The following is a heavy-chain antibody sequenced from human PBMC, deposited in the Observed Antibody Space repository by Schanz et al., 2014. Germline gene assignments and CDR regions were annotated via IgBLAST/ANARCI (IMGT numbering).Heavy chain of an antibody. J-gene: IGHJ4*02. CDR1: GYTFTSYD. Sequence: QVQLIQSGAEVKKPGASVKVSCTASGYTFTSYDINWVRQAPGQGLEWMGRIIPILGIANYAQNFQGRVTITADKSTSTAYMELRSLRPEDTAVYYCARGRGFYDYWGQGTLVTVSS. D-gene: IGHD3-10*01. CDR3: ARGRGFYDY. V-gene: IGHV1-69*09. CDR2: IIPILGIA.